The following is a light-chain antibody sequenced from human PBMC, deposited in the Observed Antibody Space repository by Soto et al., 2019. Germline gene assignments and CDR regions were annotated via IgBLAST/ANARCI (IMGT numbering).Light chain of an antibody. CDR1: SSDVGGYNY. J-gene: IGLJ2*01. CDR3: HSYTSSSTLV. Sequence: QSALTQPACVSGSPGQSITISCTGTSSDVGGYNYVSWYQQYPGKAPKLMIYDVTYRPSGVSNRFSGSKSGNTASLTISGLQAEDEADYYCHSYTSSSTLVFGGGTKLTVL. CDR2: DVT. V-gene: IGLV2-14*01.